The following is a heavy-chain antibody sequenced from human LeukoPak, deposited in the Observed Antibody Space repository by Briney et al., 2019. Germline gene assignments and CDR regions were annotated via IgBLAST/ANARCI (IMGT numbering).Heavy chain of an antibody. CDR2: ISGSGGST. D-gene: IGHD2-2*01. CDR1: GFTFSSYA. J-gene: IGHJ4*02. Sequence: GGSLRPSCAASGFTFSSYAMSWVRLAPGKGLEWVSAISGSGGSTYYADSVKGRFTISRDNSKNTLYLQMNSLRAEDTAVYYCAKDDCSSTSCLSFDYWGQGTLVTVSS. V-gene: IGHV3-23*01. CDR3: AKDDCSSTSCLSFDY.